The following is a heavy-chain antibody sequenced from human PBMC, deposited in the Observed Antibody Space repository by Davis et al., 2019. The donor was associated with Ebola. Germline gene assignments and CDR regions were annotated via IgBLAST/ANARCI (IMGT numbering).Heavy chain of an antibody. CDR2: ISGSSGST. V-gene: IGHV3-23*01. Sequence: GESLKISCAAPEFTFSGYAMSWVRQAPGKGLEWVSAISGSSGSTYYAGSVKGRFTISRDNYRNTLYLQMNSLRAEDTAVYYCAKAPVRFLEWFTTDYWGQGTLVTVSS. D-gene: IGHD3-3*01. CDR1: EFTFSGYA. CDR3: AKAPVRFLEWFTTDY. J-gene: IGHJ4*02.